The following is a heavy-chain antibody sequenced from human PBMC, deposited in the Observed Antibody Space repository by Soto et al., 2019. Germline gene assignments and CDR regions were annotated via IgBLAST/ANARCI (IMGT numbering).Heavy chain of an antibody. V-gene: IGHV3-30*03. J-gene: IGHJ1*01. CDR1: GFSFSYYA. CDR2: IAYDASKK. D-gene: IGHD2-15*01. Sequence: ESGGGVVQPGRSLRLSCAASGFSFSYYAMHWVRQGPGKGLEWVAVIAYDASKKYYADSVKGRFTISRDNSKNTLYLQMNRLRDEDTAVYYCASPYCSGASCYLTEYFQHWGQGTLVTVSS. CDR3: ASPYCSGASCYLTEYFQH.